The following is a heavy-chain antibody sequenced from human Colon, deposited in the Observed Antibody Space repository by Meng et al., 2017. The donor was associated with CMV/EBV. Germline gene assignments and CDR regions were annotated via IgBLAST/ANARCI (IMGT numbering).Heavy chain of an antibody. CDR3: ADDFWKERGY. CDR2: ISWNSGSI. D-gene: IGHD3-3*01. CDR1: GFTFDDYA. Sequence: SLKISCAASGFTFDDYAMHWVRQAPGKGLEWVSGISWNSGSIGYADSVKGRFTISRDNAKNSLYLQMNSLRAEDTALYYCADDFWKERGYWGPGTLVTVSS. V-gene: IGHV3-9*01. J-gene: IGHJ4*02.